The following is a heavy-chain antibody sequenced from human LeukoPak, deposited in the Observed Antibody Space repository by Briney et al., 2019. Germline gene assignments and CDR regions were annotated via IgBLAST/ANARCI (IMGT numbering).Heavy chain of an antibody. CDR1: GDTFSSYA. D-gene: IGHD5-18*01. J-gene: IGHJ4*02. CDR2: IIPIFGTA. V-gene: IGHV1-69*05. Sequence: GSSVKVSCKASGDTFSSYAISWVRQAPGQGLEWVGGIIPIFGTANYAQKFQGRVTITTDESTSTAYMELSSLRSEDTAVYYCASSPRGYSYGTYFDYWGQGTLVTVSS. CDR3: ASSPRGYSYGTYFDY.